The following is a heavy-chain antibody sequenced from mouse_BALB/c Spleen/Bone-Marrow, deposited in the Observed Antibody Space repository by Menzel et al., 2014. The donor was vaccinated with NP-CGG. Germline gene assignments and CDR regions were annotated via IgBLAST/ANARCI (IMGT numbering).Heavy chain of an antibody. J-gene: IGHJ4*01. Sequence: VQLQQSGPGLVKPSQSLSLPCSVTGYSITSGYYWNWIRQFPGNKLEWMGYINYDGSNNYNPSLKNRISITRDTSKNQFFLKLNSVTTEDTATYYCARGNGYAMDYWGQGTSVTVSS. CDR3: ARGNGYAMDY. CDR2: INYDGSN. V-gene: IGHV3-6*02. CDR1: GYSITSGYY.